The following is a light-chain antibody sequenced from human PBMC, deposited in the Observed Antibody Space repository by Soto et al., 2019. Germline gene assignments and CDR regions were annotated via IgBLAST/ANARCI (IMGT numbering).Light chain of an antibody. CDR3: QQYHEWPLT. CDR2: GAS. V-gene: IGKV3-15*01. J-gene: IGKJ4*01. Sequence: EIVLTQTPGTLSLSPGERATLSCRASQSVTSSHLAWYQQKPGQAPRLLIYGASTRATGIPARFSGSGSGTEFALTISSLQSEDFAVYYCQQYHEWPLTFGGGTKVDIK. CDR1: QSVTSSH.